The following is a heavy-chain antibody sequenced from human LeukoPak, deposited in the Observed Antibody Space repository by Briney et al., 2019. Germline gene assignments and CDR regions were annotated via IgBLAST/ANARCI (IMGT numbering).Heavy chain of an antibody. V-gene: IGHV4-4*02. CDR1: GGSISSSNW. J-gene: IGHJ3*02. Sequence: SGTLSLTCAVSGGSISSSNWWSWVRQPPGKGLEWIGEIYRSGSTNYNPSLKSRVTISVDKSKNQSSLKLSSVTAADTAVYYCASYLTYYYDSSGYVHDAFDIWGQGTMVTVSS. CDR3: ASYLTYYYDSSGYVHDAFDI. D-gene: IGHD3-22*01. CDR2: IYRSGST.